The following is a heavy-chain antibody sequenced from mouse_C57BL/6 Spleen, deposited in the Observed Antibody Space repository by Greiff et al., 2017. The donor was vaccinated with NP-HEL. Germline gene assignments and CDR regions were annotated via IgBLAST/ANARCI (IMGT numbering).Heavy chain of an antibody. CDR2: ISSGGDYI. CDR3: TRDGWTAQATYRYFDV. V-gene: IGHV5-9-1*02. Sequence: EVQGVESGEGLVKPGGSLKLSCAASGFTFSSYAMSWVRQTPEKRLEWVAYISSGGDYIYYADTVKGRFTISRDNARNTLYLQMSSLKSEDTAMYYCTRDGWTAQATYRYFDVWGTGTTVTVSS. J-gene: IGHJ1*03. D-gene: IGHD3-2*02. CDR1: GFTFSSYA.